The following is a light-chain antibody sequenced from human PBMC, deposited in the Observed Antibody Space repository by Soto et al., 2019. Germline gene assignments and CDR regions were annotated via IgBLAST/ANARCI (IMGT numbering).Light chain of an antibody. Sequence: DIQMTQSPSTLSASVGDRVTISCRASQSIGYWLAWYQQKPGKAPELLIFDASSLESGVPSRFRGSGSGTDFTLTISSLQPDDFAIYYCQQYNSYSWTFGQGIKVDI. CDR1: QSIGYW. V-gene: IGKV1-5*01. CDR3: QQYNSYSWT. J-gene: IGKJ1*01. CDR2: DAS.